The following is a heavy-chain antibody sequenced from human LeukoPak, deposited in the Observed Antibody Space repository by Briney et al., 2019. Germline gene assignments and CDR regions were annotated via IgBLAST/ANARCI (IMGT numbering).Heavy chain of an antibody. CDR2: MNPNSGNT. V-gene: IGHV1-8*03. Sequence: ASVKVSCKASGYTFTSYDINWVRQATGQGLEWMGWMNPNSGNTGYAQKFQGRVTITRNTSISTAYMELSSLRSEDTAVYYCARASGDDCSSTSCLSFDYWGQGTLVTVSS. CDR3: ARASGDDCSSTSCLSFDY. D-gene: IGHD2-2*01. CDR1: GYTFTSYD. J-gene: IGHJ4*02.